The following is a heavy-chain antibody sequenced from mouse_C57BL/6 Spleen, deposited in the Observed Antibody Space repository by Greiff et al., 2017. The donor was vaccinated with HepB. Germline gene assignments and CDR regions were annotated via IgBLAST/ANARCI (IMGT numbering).Heavy chain of an antibody. D-gene: IGHD1-1*01. CDR2: IDPENGDT. CDR1: GFNIKDDY. V-gene: IGHV14-4*01. Sequence: VQLKESGAELVRPGASVKLSCTASGFNIKDDYMHWVKQRPEQGLEWIGWIDPENGDTEYASKFQGKATITADTSSNTAYLQLSSLTSEDTAVDYCTTVTTVAPWFAYWGQGTLVTVSA. J-gene: IGHJ3*01. CDR3: TTVTTVAPWFAY.